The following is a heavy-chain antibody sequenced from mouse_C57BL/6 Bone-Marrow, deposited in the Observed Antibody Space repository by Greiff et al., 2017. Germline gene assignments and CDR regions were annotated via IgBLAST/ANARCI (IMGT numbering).Heavy chain of an antibody. Sequence: VKLMESGAELARPGASVKLSCKASGYTFTSYGISWVKQRTGQGLEWIGEIYPRSGNTYYNEKFKGKATLTADKSSSTAYMELRSLTSEDSAVYFCARWLRFAYWGQGTLVTVSA. V-gene: IGHV1-81*01. J-gene: IGHJ3*01. CDR3: ARWLRFAY. CDR1: GYTFTSYG. D-gene: IGHD2-2*01. CDR2: IYPRSGNT.